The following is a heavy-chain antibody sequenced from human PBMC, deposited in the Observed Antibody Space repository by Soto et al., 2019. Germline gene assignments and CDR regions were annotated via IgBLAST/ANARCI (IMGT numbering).Heavy chain of an antibody. V-gene: IGHV1-3*01. Sequence: QVQLVQSGAEVKKPGASVKVSCKASGYTFTSYAMHWVRQAPGQRLEWMGWINAGNGNTKYSQISQGRVTSTRDTSASTAYMGLSSLRSEDTAVYYCASSGHVYYDVWSGYSNYGMDVWGQGTTVTVSS. CDR2: INAGNGNT. CDR1: GYTFTSYA. D-gene: IGHD3-3*01. CDR3: ASSGHVYYDVWSGYSNYGMDV. J-gene: IGHJ6*02.